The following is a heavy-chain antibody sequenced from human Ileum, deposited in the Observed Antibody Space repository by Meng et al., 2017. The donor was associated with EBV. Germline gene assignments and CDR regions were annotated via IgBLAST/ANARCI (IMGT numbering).Heavy chain of an antibody. CDR1: SGSITNGHHA. CDR3: AKMEKMAVGC. D-gene: IGHD5-24*01. Sequence: QPHLRARGPGTLKPSEPLSLTCTVSSGSITNGHHAWGWIRQPPGKGLEWIGSVYYSGTTYYNPSLNNRVTISIDTSNNQFSLKVRSVTAADTAVYYCAKMEKMAVGCWGQGTLVTFSS. V-gene: IGHV4-39*01. CDR2: VYYSGTT. J-gene: IGHJ4*02.